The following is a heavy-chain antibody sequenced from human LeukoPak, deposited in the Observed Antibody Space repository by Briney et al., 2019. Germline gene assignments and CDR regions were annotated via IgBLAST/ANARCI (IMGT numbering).Heavy chain of an antibody. CDR3: ARADWNYGYNWFDP. D-gene: IGHD1-7*01. CDR2: INHSGST. V-gene: IGHV4-34*01. J-gene: IGHJ5*02. CDR1: GGSFSGYY. Sequence: SETLSLTCAVYGGSFSGYYWSWIRQPPGKGLEWIGEINHSGSTNYNPSLKSRVTIPVDTSKNQFSLKLSSVTAADTAVYYCARADWNYGYNWFDPWGQGTLVTASS.